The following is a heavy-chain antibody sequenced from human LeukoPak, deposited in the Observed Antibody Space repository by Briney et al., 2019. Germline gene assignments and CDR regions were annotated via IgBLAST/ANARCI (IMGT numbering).Heavy chain of an antibody. CDR1: GYTFTGYY. J-gene: IGHJ6*03. CDR2: INPNSGGT. CDR3: ARGRDCSGGICATEVPYYYYYMDV. Sequence: ASVKVSCKASGYTFTGYYMHWVRQAPGQGLEWMGWINPNSGGTNYAQKFQGRVTMTRDTSISTAYMELSRLRSDDTAVYYCARGRDCSGGICATEVPYYYYYMDVWGKGTTVTISS. V-gene: IGHV1-2*02. D-gene: IGHD2-15*01.